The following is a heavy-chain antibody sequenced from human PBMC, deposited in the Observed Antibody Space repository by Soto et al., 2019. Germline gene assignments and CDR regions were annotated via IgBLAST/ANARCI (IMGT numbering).Heavy chain of an antibody. V-gene: IGHV1-2*04. Sequence: GASVKVSCKASGYTFTGYYMHWVRQAPGQGLEWMGWINPNSGGTNYAQKFQGWVTMTRDTSISTAYMELSRLRSDDTAVYYCARAPSMTTSNYYYYYGMDVWGQGTTVTVSS. CDR2: INPNSGGT. D-gene: IGHD4-17*01. CDR3: ARAPSMTTSNYYYYYGMDV. CDR1: GYTFTGYY. J-gene: IGHJ6*02.